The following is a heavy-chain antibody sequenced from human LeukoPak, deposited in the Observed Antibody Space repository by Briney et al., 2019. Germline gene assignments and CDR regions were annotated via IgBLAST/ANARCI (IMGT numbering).Heavy chain of an antibody. D-gene: IGHD1-26*01. Sequence: PSETLSLTCAVYGGSFSGYYWSWIRQPPGKGLEWIGEINHSGSTNYNPSLKSRVTISVDTSKNQFSLKLSSVTAADTAVYYCARDLWGAGGYWGQGTLVTVSS. CDR1: GGSFSGYY. CDR3: ARDLWGAGGY. V-gene: IGHV4-34*01. CDR2: INHSGST. J-gene: IGHJ4*02.